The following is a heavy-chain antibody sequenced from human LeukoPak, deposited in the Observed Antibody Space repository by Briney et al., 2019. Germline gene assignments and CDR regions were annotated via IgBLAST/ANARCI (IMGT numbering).Heavy chain of an antibody. D-gene: IGHD3-22*01. CDR1: GFTFSSYA. J-gene: IGHJ3*02. CDR3: ASSLTQYYYDSSGPYLDAFDI. CDR2: IGTAGDT. V-gene: IGHV3-13*01. Sequence: GGSLRLSCAASGFTFSSYAMSWVRQAPGKGLEWVSAIGTAGDTYYPGSVKGRFTISRENAKNSLYLQMNSLRAEDTAVYYCASSLTQYYYDSSGPYLDAFDIWGQGTMVTVSS.